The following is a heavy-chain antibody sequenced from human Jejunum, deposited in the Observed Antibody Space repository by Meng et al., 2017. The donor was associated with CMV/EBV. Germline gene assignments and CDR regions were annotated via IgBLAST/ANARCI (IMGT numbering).Heavy chain of an antibody. CDR2: ISGSGGST. J-gene: IGHJ4*02. V-gene: IGHV3-23*01. Sequence: SGFTCGTNAMSWVRQAPGKGLEWVSAISGSGGSTYYADSVKGRFTISRDDSKNTLYLQMNSLRAEDTAIYYCAKHQDGSGSYYNYWGQGMRVTVSS. D-gene: IGHD3-10*01. CDR1: GFTCGTNA. CDR3: AKHQDGSGSYYNY.